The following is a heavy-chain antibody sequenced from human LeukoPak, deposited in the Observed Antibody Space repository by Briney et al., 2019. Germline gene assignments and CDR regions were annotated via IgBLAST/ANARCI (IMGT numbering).Heavy chain of an antibody. Sequence: SETLSLTCAVYGGSFSGYYWSWIRQPPGKGLEWIGEINHSGSTNYNPSLKSRVTISVDTSKNQFSLKLSSVTAADTAVYYCARLYSSSWYLDYHFDYWGQGTLVTVSS. CDR2: INHSGST. D-gene: IGHD6-13*01. J-gene: IGHJ4*02. V-gene: IGHV4-34*01. CDR1: GGSFSGYY. CDR3: ARLYSSSWYLDYHFDY.